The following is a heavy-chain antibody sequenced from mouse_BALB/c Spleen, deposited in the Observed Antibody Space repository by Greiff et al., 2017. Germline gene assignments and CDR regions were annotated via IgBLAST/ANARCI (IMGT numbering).Heavy chain of an antibody. J-gene: IGHJ2*01. CDR2: ISSGGST. V-gene: IGHV5-6-5*01. Sequence: EVHLVESGGGLVKPGGSLKLSCAASGFTFSSYAMSWVRQTPEKRLEWVASISSGGSTYYPDSVKGRFTISRDNARNILYLQMSSLRSEDTAMYYCARGLTGYFYYWGQGTTLTVSS. CDR1: GFTFSSYA. CDR3: ARGLTGYFYY. D-gene: IGHD4-1*01.